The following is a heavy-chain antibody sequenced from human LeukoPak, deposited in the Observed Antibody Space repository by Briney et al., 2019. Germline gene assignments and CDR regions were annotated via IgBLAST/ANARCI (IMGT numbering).Heavy chain of an antibody. CDR2: LYHSGST. CDR3: ARDERIAAAGGWFDP. J-gene: IGHJ5*02. D-gene: IGHD6-13*01. CDR1: GYSISSGYY. V-gene: IGHV4-38-2*02. Sequence: SETLSLTCTVSGYSISSGYYWGWIRQPPGKGLEWIGSLYHSGSTYYNPSLKSRVTISVDTSKNQFSLKLSSVTAADTAVYYCARDERIAAAGGWFDPWGQGTLVTVSS.